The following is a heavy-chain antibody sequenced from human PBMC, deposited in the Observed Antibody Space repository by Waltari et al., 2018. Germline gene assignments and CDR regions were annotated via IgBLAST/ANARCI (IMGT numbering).Heavy chain of an antibody. D-gene: IGHD1-20*01. Sequence: QVQLVQSGAEVKKPGSSVKVSCKASGGTFSSYAISWVRQAPGQGLEWMGGIIPIFGTANYAQKFQGRVTITTDESTSTAYMELSSLRSEDTAVYYCARDNPTPYNWNPLGYYYYGMDVWGQGITVTVSS. V-gene: IGHV1-69*05. CDR1: GGTFSSYA. J-gene: IGHJ6*02. CDR2: IIPIFGTA. CDR3: ARDNPTPYNWNPLGYYYYGMDV.